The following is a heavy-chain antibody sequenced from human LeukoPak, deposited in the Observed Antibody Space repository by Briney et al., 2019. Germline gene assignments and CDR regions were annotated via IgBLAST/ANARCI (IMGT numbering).Heavy chain of an antibody. V-gene: IGHV3-21*01. D-gene: IGHD6-13*01. J-gene: IGHJ6*03. CDR1: GFTFSSYS. Sequence: GGSLRLSCAASGFTFSSYSMNWVRQAPGKGLEWVSSISSSSSYIYYADSVKGRFTISRDNAKNSLYLQMNSLRAEDTAVYYCARSEYSSSWDRGIDYYYYMDVWGKGTTVTVSS. CDR3: ARSEYSSSWDRGIDYYYYMDV. CDR2: ISSSSSYI.